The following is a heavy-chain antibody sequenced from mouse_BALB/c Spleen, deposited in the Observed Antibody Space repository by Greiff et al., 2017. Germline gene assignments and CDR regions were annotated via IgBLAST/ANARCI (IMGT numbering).Heavy chain of an antibody. Sequence: VQLKESGAELVRSGASVKLSCTASGFNIKDYYMHWVKQRPEQGLEWIGWIDPENGDTEYAPKFQGKATMTADTSSNTAYLQLSSLTSEDTAVYYCNAWGSQYYFDYWGQGTTLTVSS. V-gene: IGHV14-4*02. J-gene: IGHJ2*01. D-gene: IGHD3-1*01. CDR3: NAWGSQYYFDY. CDR1: GFNIKDYY. CDR2: IDPENGDT.